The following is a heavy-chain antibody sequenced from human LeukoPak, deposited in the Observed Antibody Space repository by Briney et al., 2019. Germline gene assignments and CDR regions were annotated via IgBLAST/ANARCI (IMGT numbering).Heavy chain of an antibody. CDR2: IRYDGSNK. J-gene: IGHJ3*02. CDR1: GFTFSSYG. Sequence: GGSLRLSCAASGFTFSSYGMHWVRQAPGKGLEWVAFIRYDGSNKYYADSVKGRFTISRDNSKNTLYLQMNSLRAEDTAVYYCAKVGSELWRTGAFDIWGQGTMVTASS. CDR3: AKVGSELWRTGAFDI. D-gene: IGHD5-18*01. V-gene: IGHV3-30*02.